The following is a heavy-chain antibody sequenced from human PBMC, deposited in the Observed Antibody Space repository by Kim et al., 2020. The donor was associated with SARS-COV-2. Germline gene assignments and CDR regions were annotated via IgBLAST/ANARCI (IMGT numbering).Heavy chain of an antibody. Sequence: VSVKSRITINPDTSKNQFSLQLNSVTPEDTAVYYCAREGVTADEDDAFDIWGQGTMVTVSS. CDR3: AREGVTADEDDAFDI. D-gene: IGHD2-21*02. J-gene: IGHJ3*02. V-gene: IGHV6-1*01.